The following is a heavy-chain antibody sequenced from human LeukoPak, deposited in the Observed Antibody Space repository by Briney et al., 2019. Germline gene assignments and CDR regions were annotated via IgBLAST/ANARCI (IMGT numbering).Heavy chain of an antibody. J-gene: IGHJ4*02. D-gene: IGHD2-2*01. Sequence: MPSETLSLTCAVYGGSFSGYYWSWIRQPPGKGLEWIGEINHSGSTNYNPSLKSRVTISVDTSKNQFSLKLSSVTAADTAVYYCARRGCSSTSCYGFDYWGQGTLVTVSS. CDR3: ARRGCSSTSCYGFDY. V-gene: IGHV4-34*01. CDR2: INHSGST. CDR1: GGSFSGYY.